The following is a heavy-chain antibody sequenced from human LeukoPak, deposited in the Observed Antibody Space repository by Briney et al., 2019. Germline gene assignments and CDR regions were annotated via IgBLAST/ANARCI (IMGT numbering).Heavy chain of an antibody. CDR1: GGSISSSSYY. D-gene: IGHD6-13*01. CDR3: ARATGYSSSWYTYNWFDP. J-gene: IGHJ5*02. Sequence: SETLSLTCTVSGGSISSSSYYWGWIRQPPGKGLEWIVCIYYSGSTYYNPSLKSRVTISVDTTKNQFSLKLSSVTAADTAVYYCARATGYSSSWYTYNWFDPWGQGTLVTVSS. V-gene: IGHV4-39*07. CDR2: IYYSGST.